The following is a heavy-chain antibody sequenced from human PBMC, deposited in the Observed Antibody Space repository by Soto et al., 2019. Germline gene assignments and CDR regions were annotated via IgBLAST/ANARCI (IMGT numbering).Heavy chain of an antibody. CDR1: GFTFSSYS. J-gene: IGHJ3*02. CDR2: ISSSSSTI. D-gene: IGHD2-8*01. V-gene: IGHV3-48*01. Sequence: GGSLRLSCAASGFTFSSYSMNWVRQAPGKGLEWVSYISSSSSTIYYADSVKGRFTISRDNAKNSLYLQMNSLRAEETAVYYCARDRPYCTNGVCYTRDAFDIWGQGTMVTVSS. CDR3: ARDRPYCTNGVCYTRDAFDI.